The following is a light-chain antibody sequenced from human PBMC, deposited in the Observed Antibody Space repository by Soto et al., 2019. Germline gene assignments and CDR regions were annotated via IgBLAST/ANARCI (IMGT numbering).Light chain of an antibody. V-gene: IGKV1-8*01. CDR2: AAS. CDR1: QGISSY. Sequence: AIRMTQSPSSFSASTGDRVTITCRASQGISSYLAWYQQKPGKAPKLLIYAASTLQSGVPSRFSGSGSGTEFTLTISSLQPDDSATYYCQQYKSRRTFGQGTKVDIK. CDR3: QQYKSRRT. J-gene: IGKJ1*01.